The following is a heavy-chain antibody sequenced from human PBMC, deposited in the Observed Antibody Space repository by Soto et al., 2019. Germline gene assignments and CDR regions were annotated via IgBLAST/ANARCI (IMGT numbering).Heavy chain of an antibody. CDR3: ARSLRGCSSTSCYVYPDAFDI. J-gene: IGHJ3*02. V-gene: IGHV3-33*01. CDR2: IWYDGSNK. Sequence: QVQLVESGGGVVQPGRSLRLSCAASGFTFSSYGMHWVRQAPGKGLEWVAVIWYDGSNKYYADSVKGRFTISRDNSKNMLYLQSNSLRAEDKAVYFCARSLRGCSSTSCYVYPDAFDIWGQGTMDTVST. CDR1: GFTFSSYG. D-gene: IGHD2-2*01.